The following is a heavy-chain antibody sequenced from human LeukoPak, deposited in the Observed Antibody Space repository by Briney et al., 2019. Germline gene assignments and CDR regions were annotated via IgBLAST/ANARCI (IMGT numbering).Heavy chain of an antibody. V-gene: IGHV3-74*01. J-gene: IGHJ6*04. Sequence: PGGSLRLSCAASGFTFSSYAMSWVRQAPGKGLEWVSRINSDGSSTSYADSVKGRFTISRDNAKNTLYLQMNSLRAEDTAVYYCARDPYSHYYYYYGTDVWGKGTTVTVSS. CDR2: INSDGSST. CDR3: ARDPYSHYYYYYGTDV. CDR1: GFTFSSYA. D-gene: IGHD2-15*01.